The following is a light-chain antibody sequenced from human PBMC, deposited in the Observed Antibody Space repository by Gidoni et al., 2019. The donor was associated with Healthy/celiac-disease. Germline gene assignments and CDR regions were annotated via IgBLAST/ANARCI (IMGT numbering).Light chain of an antibody. Sequence: SYELTQPPSVSVSPGQTARITCSGDALPKHYAYCYQQKPGQAPVLVIYKDSERPSGIPERFSGSSSGTTVTLTISGVQAEDEADYYCQSADSSGTYEVFGGGTKLTVL. CDR2: KDS. J-gene: IGLJ2*01. CDR1: ALPKHY. CDR3: QSADSSGTYEV. V-gene: IGLV3-25*03.